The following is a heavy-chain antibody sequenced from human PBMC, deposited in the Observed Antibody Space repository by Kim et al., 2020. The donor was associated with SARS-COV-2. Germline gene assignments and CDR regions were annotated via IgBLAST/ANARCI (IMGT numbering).Heavy chain of an antibody. CDR1: EFTFSSYA. D-gene: IGHD1-1*01. V-gene: IGHV3-23*01. CDR2: ISGSGTST. J-gene: IGHJ4*02. Sequence: GGSLRLSCAASEFTFSSYAMSWVRQAPGKGLEWVSGISGSGTSTYYPDSMKGRFTISRDNSKNTLYMQMNSLRAEDTAVYYCAKVRGAVQRHFDYWGQGTLVTVSS. CDR3: AKVRGAVQRHFDY.